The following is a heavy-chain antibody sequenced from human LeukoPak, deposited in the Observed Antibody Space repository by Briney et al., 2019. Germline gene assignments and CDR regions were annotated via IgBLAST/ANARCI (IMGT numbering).Heavy chain of an antibody. CDR3: AKRYSDGGFDP. Sequence: GGSLRLSCAASGFTFSSYAMSWVRQVPGKGLEWVSAISGSGGSTYYADSVKGRFTVSRDNSKNTVFLQMNDLTIEDTAIYYCAKRYSDGGFDPWGQGTLVTVSS. J-gene: IGHJ5*02. CDR2: ISGSGGST. D-gene: IGHD3-10*01. CDR1: GFTFSSYA. V-gene: IGHV3-23*01.